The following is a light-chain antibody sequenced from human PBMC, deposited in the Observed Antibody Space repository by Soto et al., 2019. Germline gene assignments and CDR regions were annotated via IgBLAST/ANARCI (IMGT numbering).Light chain of an antibody. Sequence: IHLTQSNSSLSASVGDRVTITCRASQGISSYLAWYQQKPGKAPKLLIYAASTLQSGVPSRFSGSGSGTDFTLTINGLQPEDFATYYCQQAASFPITFGQGTRLEI. J-gene: IGKJ5*01. CDR1: QGISSY. CDR2: AAS. CDR3: QQAASFPIT. V-gene: IGKV1-9*01.